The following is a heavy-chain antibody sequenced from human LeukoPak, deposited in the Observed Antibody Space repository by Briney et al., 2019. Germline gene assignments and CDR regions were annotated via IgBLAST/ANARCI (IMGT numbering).Heavy chain of an antibody. Sequence: GGSLRLSCAASGFTFSSYWMSWVRQAPGKGLEWVANIKQDGSEKYYVDSVKGRFTISRDNAKNSLYLQMNSLRAEDTAVYYCARERGGTDYYYYMDVWGKGTTVTVSS. CDR2: IKQDGSEK. J-gene: IGHJ6*03. D-gene: IGHD1-1*01. CDR3: ARERGGTDYYYYMDV. CDR1: GFTFSSYW. V-gene: IGHV3-7*01.